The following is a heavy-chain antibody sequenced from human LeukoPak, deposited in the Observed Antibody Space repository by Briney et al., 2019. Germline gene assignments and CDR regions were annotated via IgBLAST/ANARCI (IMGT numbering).Heavy chain of an antibody. CDR1: GFTFSSYS. V-gene: IGHV3-7*01. D-gene: IGHD2-2*01. CDR3: AKRVVVPAANWFDP. Sequence: GGSLRLSCAASGFTFSSYSMNWVRQAPGKGLERVANIKQDGSEKYYVDSVKGRFTISRDNAKNSLYLQMNSLRAEDTAVYYCAKRVVVPAANWFDPWGQGTLVTVSS. J-gene: IGHJ5*02. CDR2: IKQDGSEK.